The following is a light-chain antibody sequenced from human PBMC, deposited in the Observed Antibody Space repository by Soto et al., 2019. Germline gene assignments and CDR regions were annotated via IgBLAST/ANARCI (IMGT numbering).Light chain of an antibody. CDR3: QGFNSAPPP. Sequence: QMTQSPSSLSASLGDRVTITCRASQGIREYVAWYQQKPGKVPKLLIYGASTLQSGVPSRFSGSGSGTAFTLPISSLQPEDHGTSYCQGFNSAPPPFGQGTKVELK. CDR2: GAS. CDR1: QGIREY. J-gene: IGKJ1*01. V-gene: IGKV1-27*01.